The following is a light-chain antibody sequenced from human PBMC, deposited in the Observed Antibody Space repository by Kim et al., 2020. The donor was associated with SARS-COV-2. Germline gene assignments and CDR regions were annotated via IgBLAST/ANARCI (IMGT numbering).Light chain of an antibody. J-gene: IGLJ2*01. V-gene: IGLV1-47*01. CDR1: SSNIGSNY. Sequence: QSVLTQPPSASGTPGQRVTISCSGSSSNIGSNYVYWYQQLPGTAPKLLIYRNNHRPSGVPDRFSGSKSGTSASLAIIGLRSEDEADYYCSAWDDSLSGQVFGGGTQLTVL. CDR3: SAWDDSLSGQV. CDR2: RNN.